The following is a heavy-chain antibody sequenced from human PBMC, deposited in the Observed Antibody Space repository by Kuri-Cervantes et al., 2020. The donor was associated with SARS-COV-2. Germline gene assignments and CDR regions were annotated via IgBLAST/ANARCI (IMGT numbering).Heavy chain of an antibody. J-gene: IGHJ4*02. CDR2: IYYSGST. Sequence: GSLRLSCTVSGGSISSYYWSWIRQPPGKGLEWIGYIYYSGSTYYNPSLKSRVTISVDTSKNQFSLKLSSVTAADTAVYYCARHMAGTFDYWGQGTQVTVSS. D-gene: IGHD3-10*01. CDR3: ARHMAGTFDY. V-gene: IGHV4-59*08. CDR1: GGSISSYY.